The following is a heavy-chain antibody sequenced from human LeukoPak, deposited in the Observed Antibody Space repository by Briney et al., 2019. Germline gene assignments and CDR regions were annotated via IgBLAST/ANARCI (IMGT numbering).Heavy chain of an antibody. J-gene: IGHJ4*02. CDR2: ISAYNGNT. D-gene: IGHD3/OR15-3a*01. CDR3: ATRRTEGLFIRGFDY. Sequence: ASVKVSCKASGYTFTSYTITWVRQAPGQGLEWMGWISAYNGNTNYAQKFQDRVTMTTDTSTSTAYMELRSLRSDDTAVYYCATRRTEGLFIRGFDYWGQGTLVTVSS. V-gene: IGHV1-18*04. CDR1: GYTFTSYT.